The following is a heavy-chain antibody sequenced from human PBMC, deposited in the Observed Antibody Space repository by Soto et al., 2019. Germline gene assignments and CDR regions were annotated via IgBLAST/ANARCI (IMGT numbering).Heavy chain of an antibody. V-gene: IGHV1-18*01. D-gene: IGHD3-10*01. Sequence: ASVKVSCKASGYTFTSYGISWVRQAPGQGLEWMGWISAYNGNTNYAQKLQGRVTMTTDTSTSTAYMELRSLRSDDTAVYYCASYYYGSGSYYSYYGMDVWGQGTTVTGSS. CDR3: ASYYYGSGSYYSYYGMDV. CDR2: ISAYNGNT. J-gene: IGHJ6*02. CDR1: GYTFTSYG.